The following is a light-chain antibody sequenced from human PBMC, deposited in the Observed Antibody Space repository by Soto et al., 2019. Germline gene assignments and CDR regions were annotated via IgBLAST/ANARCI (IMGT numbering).Light chain of an antibody. CDR3: QQSYNTPLT. J-gene: IGKJ1*01. CDR2: DAS. CDR1: QSVSSN. V-gene: IGKV3D-15*01. Sequence: EIVMTQSPATLSVSPGERATLSCRASQSVSSNLAWYQQKPGQAPRLLIYDASTLQSGVPSRFRGGASGTDYTLTISSLQLDDFATYYCQQSYNTPLTFGQGTKVEIK.